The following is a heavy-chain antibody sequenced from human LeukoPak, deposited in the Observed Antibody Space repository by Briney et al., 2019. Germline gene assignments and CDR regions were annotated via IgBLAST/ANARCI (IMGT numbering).Heavy chain of an antibody. Sequence: PSETLSLTCTVSGGSVSSYYWSWIRQPPGKGLEWIGYIYNSENTKYNSSLESRATISVDTSKNQFFLKLSSVTAADTAVYYCARFHSGPSGWYVLWYFDLWGRGTLVTVSS. D-gene: IGHD6-19*01. J-gene: IGHJ2*01. V-gene: IGHV4-4*09. CDR2: IYNSENT. CDR3: ARFHSGPSGWYVLWYFDL. CDR1: GGSVSSYY.